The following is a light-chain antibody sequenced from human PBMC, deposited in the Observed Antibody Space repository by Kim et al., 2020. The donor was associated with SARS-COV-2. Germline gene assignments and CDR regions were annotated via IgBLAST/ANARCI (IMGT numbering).Light chain of an antibody. CDR2: DKN. CDR3: GTWDSSLSAHV. J-gene: IGLJ1*01. CDR1: TASIGNKY. Sequence: TSACPGKTASIGNKYVPWYHRLPGKAPILLIYDKNKRPSGMPYRFSGSKSGKSATLGITGLQTGDEAEYYCGTWDSSLSAHVFGTGTKVTVL. V-gene: IGLV1-51*01.